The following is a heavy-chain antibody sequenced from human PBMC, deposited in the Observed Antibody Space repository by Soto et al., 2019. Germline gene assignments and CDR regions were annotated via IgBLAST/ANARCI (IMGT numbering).Heavy chain of an antibody. Sequence: GEALKISCKGSGYSFSNYWIAWVRQMPGKGLEWMGIIFPADSDTKYSPSFQCQVTISADKSISTAYLQWRSLQASDTAMYYCASSVVVPSSINYFDYWGQGSLVTVSS. D-gene: IGHD2-15*01. J-gene: IGHJ4*02. CDR2: IFPADSDT. CDR1: GYSFSNYW. CDR3: ASSVVVPSSINYFDY. V-gene: IGHV5-51*01.